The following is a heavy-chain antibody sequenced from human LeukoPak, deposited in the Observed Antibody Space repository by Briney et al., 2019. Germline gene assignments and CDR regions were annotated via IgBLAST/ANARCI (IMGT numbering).Heavy chain of an antibody. CDR3: AKPGQQPSPPLDY. Sequence: QAGGSLRLSCAASGFTFSSYAMSGVRQAPGKGREWVSPIRGSGGSTYYADSVKGRFTISRDNSKNTLYLQMNSLRAEDTAVYYCAKPGQQPSPPLDYWGQGTLVTVSS. CDR2: IRGSGGST. V-gene: IGHV3-23*01. D-gene: IGHD6-13*01. CDR1: GFTFSSYA. J-gene: IGHJ4*02.